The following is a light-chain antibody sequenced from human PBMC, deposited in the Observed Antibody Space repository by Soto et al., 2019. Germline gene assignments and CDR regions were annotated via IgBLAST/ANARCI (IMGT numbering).Light chain of an antibody. V-gene: IGKV3-20*01. CDR3: QQYGSSPLYT. CDR2: GAS. Sequence: EIVLTQSPGTLSLSPGGRATLSCRASQSVNSSYLAWYQQKPGQAPRLLLYGASSRATGIPDGFSGTGSGTDFTLPISRLEPEDFAVYYCQQYGSSPLYTFGQGTKLEIK. CDR1: QSVNSSY. J-gene: IGKJ2*01.